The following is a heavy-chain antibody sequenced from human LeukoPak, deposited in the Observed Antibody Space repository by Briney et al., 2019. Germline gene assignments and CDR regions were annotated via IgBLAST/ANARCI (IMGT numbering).Heavy chain of an antibody. CDR2: IYYSGST. CDR1: GGSISSSSYS. CDR3: ARDSISGSYNYYYGMDV. J-gene: IGHJ6*02. Sequence: SETPSLTCTVSGGSISSSSYSWTWIRQPPGKGLEWIGYIYYSGSTYYNPALKSRVTISVDTSRTQFSLKLSSVTAADTAVYYCARDSISGSYNYYYGMDVWGQGTTVTVSS. V-gene: IGHV4-31*03. D-gene: IGHD1-26*01.